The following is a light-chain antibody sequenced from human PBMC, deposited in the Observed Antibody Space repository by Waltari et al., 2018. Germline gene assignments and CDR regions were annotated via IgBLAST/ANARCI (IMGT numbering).Light chain of an antibody. CDR3: CSYAGTPRVV. Sequence: QSALTQPASVSGSPGQSITISCTGTNNDIGSYNLVSWYQQRPGKAPKVIIFEFNKRPAGVSSRFSGSKSGITASLTVSGLHPEDEADYYCCSYAGTPRVVFGVGTKLTVL. J-gene: IGLJ2*01. V-gene: IGLV2-23*02. CDR2: EFN. CDR1: NNDIGSYNL.